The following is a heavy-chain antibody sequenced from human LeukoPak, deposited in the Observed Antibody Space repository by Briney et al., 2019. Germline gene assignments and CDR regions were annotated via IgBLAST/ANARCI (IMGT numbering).Heavy chain of an antibody. J-gene: IGHJ4*02. Sequence: SETLSLTCTVSGGSISSHYWSWIRQPPGKGLEWIGRIYTSGSTNYNPSLKSRVTMSVDTSKDQFSLKLSSVTAADTAVYYCARGALYCSGGSCYSGYFDYWGQGTLVTVSS. V-gene: IGHV4-4*07. CDR2: IYTSGST. CDR1: GGSISSHY. CDR3: ARGALYCSGGSCYSGYFDY. D-gene: IGHD2-15*01.